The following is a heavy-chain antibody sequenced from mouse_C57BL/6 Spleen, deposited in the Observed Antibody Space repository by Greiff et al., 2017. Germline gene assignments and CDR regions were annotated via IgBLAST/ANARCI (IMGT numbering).Heavy chain of an antibody. J-gene: IGHJ2*01. D-gene: IGHD1-3*01. V-gene: IGHV1-26*01. CDR2: INPNNGGT. Sequence: VQLKQSGPELVKPGASVKISCKASGYTFTDYYMNWVKQSHGKSLEWIGDINPNNGGTSYNQKFKGRATLTVDKSSSTAYMELRSLTSADSAVYYCARSGSNVDYWGQGTTLTVSS. CDR1: GYTFTDYY. CDR3: ARSGSNVDY.